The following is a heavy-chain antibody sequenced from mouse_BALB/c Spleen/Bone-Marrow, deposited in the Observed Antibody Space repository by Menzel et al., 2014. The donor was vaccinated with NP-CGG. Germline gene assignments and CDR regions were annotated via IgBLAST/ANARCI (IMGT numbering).Heavy chain of an antibody. V-gene: IGHV1-14*01. Sequence: VQLQQSGPELVKPGASVKMSCKASGYTFTRYVIHWVRQKPGQGLEWIGYINPYNDGIKYNEKFKGKATLTSDKSSSTAIMELSSLTSEHSAVYYCASGTPATSYYALDYWGQGTSVTVSS. CDR2: INPYNDGI. CDR1: GYTFTRYV. D-gene: IGHD1-2*01. CDR3: ASGTPATSYYALDY. J-gene: IGHJ4*01.